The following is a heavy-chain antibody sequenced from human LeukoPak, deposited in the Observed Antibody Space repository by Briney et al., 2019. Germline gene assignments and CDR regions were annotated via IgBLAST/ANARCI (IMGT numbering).Heavy chain of an antibody. V-gene: IGHV3-74*01. D-gene: IGHD2-15*01. J-gene: IGHJ4*02. CDR2: ISTDGYTT. Sequence: GGSLRLSCTASGLAFSAYKMHWVRQAPRKGLVWVSRISTDGYTTDYADFVQGRFTASRDNTKNTWSLEMNSLRAEDTAVYYCVVGGSPGYWGQGTLVTVSS. CDR3: VVGGSPGY. CDR1: GLAFSAYK.